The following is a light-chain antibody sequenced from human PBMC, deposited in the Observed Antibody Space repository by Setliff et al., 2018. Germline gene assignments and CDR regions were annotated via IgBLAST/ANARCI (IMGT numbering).Light chain of an antibody. Sequence: DTQMTQSPSTLSASVGDRVTITCRASRDIGDWLAWYQQKPGKVPQVLIYKASILESGVPSRFSGSGFGTEFTLTISSLQPDDFATYYCQYVNTYIFGQGTKVDIK. V-gene: IGKV1-5*03. CDR3: QYVNTYI. J-gene: IGKJ1*01. CDR1: RDIGDW. CDR2: KAS.